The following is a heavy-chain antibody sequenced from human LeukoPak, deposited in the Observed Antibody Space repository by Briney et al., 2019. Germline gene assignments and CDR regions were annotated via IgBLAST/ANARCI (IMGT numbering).Heavy chain of an antibody. D-gene: IGHD2-2*01. J-gene: IGHJ2*01. CDR3: ARGPRSTVPAAIIPLGYFDL. Sequence: SETLSLTCAVYGGSFSGYYWSWIRQPPGKGLEWIGEINHSGSTNCNPSLKSRVTISVDTSKNQFSLKLSSVTAADTAVYYCARGPRSTVPAAIIPLGYFDLWGRGTLVTVSS. CDR1: GGSFSGYY. CDR2: INHSGST. V-gene: IGHV4-34*01.